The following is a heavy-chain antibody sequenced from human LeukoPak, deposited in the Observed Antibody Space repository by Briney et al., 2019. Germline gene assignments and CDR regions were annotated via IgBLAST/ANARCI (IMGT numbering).Heavy chain of an antibody. CDR3: AREGSGGNWFDP. CDR1: GGTFSSYA. D-gene: IGHD3-10*01. J-gene: IGHJ5*02. CDR2: IIPIFGTA. V-gene: IGHV1-69*05. Sequence: APVKVSCKASGGTFSSYAISWVRQAPGPGLEWMGGIIPIFGTANYAQKFQGRVTITTDESTSTAYMELSSLRSEDTAVYYCAREGSGGNWFDPWGQGTLVTVSS.